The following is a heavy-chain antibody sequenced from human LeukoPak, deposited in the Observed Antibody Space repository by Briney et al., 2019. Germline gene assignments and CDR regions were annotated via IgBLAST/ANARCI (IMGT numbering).Heavy chain of an antibody. CDR3: ARGGTYCSSTSCYKGRYYYYGMDV. CDR2: INHSGST. CDR1: DGSFSGYY. J-gene: IGHJ6*02. D-gene: IGHD2-2*02. V-gene: IGHV4-34*01. Sequence: SETLSLTCAVYDGSFSGYYWSWIRQPPGKGLEWIGEINHSGSTNYNPSLKSRVTISVDTSKNQFSLKLSSVTAADTAVYYCARGGTYCSSTSCYKGRYYYYGMDVWGQGTTVTVSS.